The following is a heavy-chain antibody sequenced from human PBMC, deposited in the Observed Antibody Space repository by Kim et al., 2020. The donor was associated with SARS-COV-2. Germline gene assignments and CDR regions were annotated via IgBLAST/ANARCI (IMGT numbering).Heavy chain of an antibody. V-gene: IGHV1-8*01. J-gene: IGHJ4*02. CDR3: ARGGYSGYDSYCGGDCYFDY. CDR1: GYTFTSYD. CDR2: MNPNSGNT. Sequence: ASVKVSCKASGYTFTSYDINWVRQATGQGLEWMGWMNPNSGNTGYVQKFQGRVTMTRNTSIRTAYMDLSSLRSEDTAVYYCARGGYSGYDSYCGGDCYFDYWGQGTPVTVSS. D-gene: IGHD5-12*01.